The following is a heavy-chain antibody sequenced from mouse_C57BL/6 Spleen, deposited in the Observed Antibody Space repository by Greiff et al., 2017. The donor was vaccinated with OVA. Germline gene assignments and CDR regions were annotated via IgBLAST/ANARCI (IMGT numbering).Heavy chain of an antibody. J-gene: IGHJ1*03. V-gene: IGHV3-8*01. Sequence: EVKLVESGPGLAKPSQTLSLTCSFTGYSITSDYWNWIRKFPGNKLEYMGYISYSGSTYYNPSLKSRISITRDTSKNQYYLQLNSVTTEDTATYYCARYEDYGSSHYWYFDVWGTGTTVTVSS. CDR2: ISYSGST. D-gene: IGHD1-1*01. CDR1: GYSITSDY. CDR3: ARYEDYGSSHYWYFDV.